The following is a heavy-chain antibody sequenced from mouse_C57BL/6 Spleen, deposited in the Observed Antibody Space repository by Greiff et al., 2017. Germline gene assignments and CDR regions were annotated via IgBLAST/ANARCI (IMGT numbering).Heavy chain of an antibody. D-gene: IGHD1-1*01. CDR3: AREVTTVVAHWYFEV. CDR2: ISDGGSYT. CDR1: GFTFSSYA. J-gene: IGHJ1*03. V-gene: IGHV5-4*01. Sequence: EVKLMESGGGLVKPGGSLKLSCAASGFTFSSYAMSWVRQTPEKRLEWVATISDGGSYTYYPDNVKGRFTISRDNAKNNLYLQMSHLKSEDTAMYYCAREVTTVVAHWYFEVWGTGTTVTVSS.